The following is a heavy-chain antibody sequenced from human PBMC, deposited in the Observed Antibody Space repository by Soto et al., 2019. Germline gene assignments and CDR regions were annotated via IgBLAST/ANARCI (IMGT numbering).Heavy chain of an antibody. CDR3: ANARSPRPVVVTDVIGDAFDF. J-gene: IGHJ3*01. Sequence: GGSLRLSCAASGFTFSSHALGWHRPVPETWPEWVAFLDERGGDTSYADSGKGRVTISRDDSKNPLYIQMNSLSAEDTALYSCANARSPRPVVVTDVIGDAFDFWGPGTLVTVSS. V-gene: IGHV3-23*01. D-gene: IGHD2-2*01. CDR2: LDERGGDT. CDR1: GFTFSSHA.